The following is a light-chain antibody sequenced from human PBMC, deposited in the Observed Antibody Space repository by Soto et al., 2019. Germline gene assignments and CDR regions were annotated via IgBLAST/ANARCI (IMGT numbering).Light chain of an antibody. CDR3: AAWDDSLNGWV. V-gene: IGLV1-44*01. Sequence: QSVLTQLPSASGTPGQRVTISCSGSSSNIGSNTVNWYQQLPGTAPKLLIYSNNQRPSGVPDRFSGSKSGTSASLAISGLQSEDEADYYCAAWDDSLNGWVFGAGTKLTVL. J-gene: IGLJ3*02. CDR2: SNN. CDR1: SSNIGSNT.